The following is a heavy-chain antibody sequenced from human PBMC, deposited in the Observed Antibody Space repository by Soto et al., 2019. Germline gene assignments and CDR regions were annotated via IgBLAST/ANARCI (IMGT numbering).Heavy chain of an antibody. Sequence: QVQLQESGPGLVKPSQTLSLTCTVSGGSISSGGYYWSWIRQHPGTGLEWIGYIYYSGSTYYNPSLKSRVTISVDTSKNQFSLKLSSVTAADTAVYYCARCPPDYGDYGNFDYWGQGTLVTVSS. CDR1: GGSISSGGYY. J-gene: IGHJ4*02. V-gene: IGHV4-31*03. D-gene: IGHD4-17*01. CDR3: ARCPPDYGDYGNFDY. CDR2: IYYSGST.